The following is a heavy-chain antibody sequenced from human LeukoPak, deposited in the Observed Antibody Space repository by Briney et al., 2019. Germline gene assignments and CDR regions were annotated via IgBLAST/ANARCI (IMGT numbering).Heavy chain of an antibody. J-gene: IGHJ4*02. CDR1: GFTFSTYW. Sequence: GGSLRLSCAASGFTFSTYWMYWVRQAPGKGLMWVSKISPDGSGTTYADSVKGRFTISRDNAKSTLYLQMSSLRDEDTAVYYCAREILAPGKTHDYWGQGTLVTVSS. CDR2: ISPDGSGT. V-gene: IGHV3-74*01. CDR3: AREILAPGKTHDY.